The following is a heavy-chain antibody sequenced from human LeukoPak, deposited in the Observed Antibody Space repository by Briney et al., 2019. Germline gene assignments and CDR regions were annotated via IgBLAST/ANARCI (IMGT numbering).Heavy chain of an antibody. Sequence: ASVKVSCKASGYTFTSYDINRVRQATGQGLEWMGWMNPNSGNTGYAQKFQGRVTMTRDTSISTAYMELSRLRSDDTAVYYCARSNYDILTDYWGQGTLVTVSS. V-gene: IGHV1-8*01. CDR2: MNPNSGNT. CDR3: ARSNYDILTDY. CDR1: GYTFTSYD. J-gene: IGHJ4*02. D-gene: IGHD3-9*01.